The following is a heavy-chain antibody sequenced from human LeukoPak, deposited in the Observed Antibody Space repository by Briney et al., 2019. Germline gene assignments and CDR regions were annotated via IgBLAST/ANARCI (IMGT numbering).Heavy chain of an antibody. J-gene: IGHJ4*02. CDR3: ARESNSALPAFDF. D-gene: IGHD2/OR15-2a*01. Sequence: SSETLSLTCAVSTDSISSSHWWSWVRQPPGKGLEWIGEIYHSGNTNYNPSLKSRVTMSVDKAKNQFPLKLTSVTAADTAAYYCARESNSALPAFDFWGQGILVTVSS. CDR1: TDSISSSHW. V-gene: IGHV4-4*02. CDR2: IYHSGNT.